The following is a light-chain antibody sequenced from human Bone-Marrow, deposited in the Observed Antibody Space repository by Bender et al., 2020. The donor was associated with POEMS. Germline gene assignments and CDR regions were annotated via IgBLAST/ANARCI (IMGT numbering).Light chain of an antibody. V-gene: IGLV2-8*01. J-gene: IGLJ3*02. Sequence: QSALTQPPSASGSPGESVTISCTGTSSDVGGYNYVSWYQQHPGKVPKLIIYEVTKRPSVVPGRFSGSKAGNTASLTISGLQAEDEADYCCCSYAGRGARVFAGGTHLTVL. CDR1: SSDVGGYNY. CDR2: EVT. CDR3: CSYAGRGARV.